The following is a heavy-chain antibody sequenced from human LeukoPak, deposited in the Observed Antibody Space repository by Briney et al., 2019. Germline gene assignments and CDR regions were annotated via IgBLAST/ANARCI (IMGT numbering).Heavy chain of an antibody. CDR3: ARGWGAARHLYFDY. CDR1: GSIRGYY. Sequence: SETLSLPCTVSGSIRGYYWSWIRQPPGKGLERIGYIYTSGSTNYNPSLESRVTISVDTSKNQFSLKLSSVTAADTAVYYCARGWGAARHLYFDYWGQGTLVTVSS. J-gene: IGHJ4*02. D-gene: IGHD6-6*01. CDR2: IYTSGST. V-gene: IGHV4-4*09.